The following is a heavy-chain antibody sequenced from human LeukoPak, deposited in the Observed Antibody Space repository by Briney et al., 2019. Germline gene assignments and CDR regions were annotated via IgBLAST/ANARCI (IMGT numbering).Heavy chain of an antibody. CDR2: ISSSSSYT. V-gene: IGHV3-11*06. Sequence: GGSLRLSCAAYGFTFSDYYMSWIRQAPGKGLEWVSYISSSSSYTNYADSVKGRFTISRDNAKNSLYLQMNSLGAEDTAVYYCARTTTVTNFEYYFDYWGQGTLVTVSS. CDR1: GFTFSDYY. J-gene: IGHJ4*02. CDR3: ARTTTVTNFEYYFDY. D-gene: IGHD4-17*01.